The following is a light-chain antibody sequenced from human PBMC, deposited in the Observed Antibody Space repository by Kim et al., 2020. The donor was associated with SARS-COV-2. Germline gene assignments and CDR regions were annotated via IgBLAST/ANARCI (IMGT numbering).Light chain of an antibody. CDR3: QQYNKRPET. V-gene: IGKV3-15*01. Sequence: VSPGERATPYCRASQRSSSGLAWYQQKHGQAPRLLIYGASTRATGIPAKCSGSGSGTEFSLTISSLQSEDFAVYYCQQYNKRPETFGQGTKVDIK. CDR2: GAS. J-gene: IGKJ1*01. CDR1: QRSSSG.